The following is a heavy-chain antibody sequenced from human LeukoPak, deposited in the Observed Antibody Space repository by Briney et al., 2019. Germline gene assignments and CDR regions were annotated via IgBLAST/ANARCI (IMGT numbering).Heavy chain of an antibody. D-gene: IGHD2-8*01. CDR1: GFSFSTYW. CDR2: ITQDGSEK. CDR3: ARDRWGLLGGDF. J-gene: IGHJ4*02. Sequence: GGSLRLSCAASGFSFSTYWMSWVRQAPGKGLEWVASITQDGSEKYYVDSVKGRFTISRDNAKNSLYLQMNSLIAEDTAVYYCARDRWGLLGGDFWGQGTLVTVSS. V-gene: IGHV3-7*04.